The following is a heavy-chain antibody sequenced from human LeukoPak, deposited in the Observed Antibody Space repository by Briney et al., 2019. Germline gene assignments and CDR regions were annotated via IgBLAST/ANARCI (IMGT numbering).Heavy chain of an antibody. V-gene: IGHV3-9*03. CDR2: ISWNSGSI. D-gene: IGHD6-19*01. Sequence: SLRLSCAASIFTLYDDAMHWVWRAPRKGVEWVLGISWNSGSIGYADSVKGRFTISRDNAKNSTYLQMNSLRAEDMALYYCAKDQGPAGRNAFDIWGQGTMVTVSS. CDR1: IFTLYDDA. J-gene: IGHJ3*02. CDR3: AKDQGPAGRNAFDI.